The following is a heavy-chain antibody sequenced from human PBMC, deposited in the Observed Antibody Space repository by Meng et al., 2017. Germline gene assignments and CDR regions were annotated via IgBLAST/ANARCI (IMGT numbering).Heavy chain of an antibody. Sequence: QVQLVQSGAEVKKPGASVKGSCKASGYTFTGYYMHGVRQYPGQGLEWMGRINPNSGGTNYAQKFQGRVTMTRDTSISTAYMELSRLRSDDTAVYYCAREAITNYDILTGYPDYWGQGTLVTVSS. CDR2: INPNSGGT. D-gene: IGHD3-9*01. CDR3: AREAITNYDILTGYPDY. CDR1: GYTFTGYY. V-gene: IGHV1-2*06. J-gene: IGHJ4*02.